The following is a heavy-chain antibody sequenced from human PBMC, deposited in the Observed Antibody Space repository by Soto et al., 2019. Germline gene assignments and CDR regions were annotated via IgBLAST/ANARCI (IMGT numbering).Heavy chain of an antibody. CDR3: AKDLDPFIAVAGTSAFDI. CDR2: ISYDGSNK. Sequence: PGGSLRLSCAASGFTFSSYGMHWVRPAPGKGLEWVAVISYDGSNKYYADSVKGRFTISRDNSKNTLYLQMNSLRAEDTAVYYCAKDLDPFIAVAGTSAFDIWGQGTMVTVSS. CDR1: GFTFSSYG. J-gene: IGHJ3*02. V-gene: IGHV3-30*18. D-gene: IGHD6-19*01.